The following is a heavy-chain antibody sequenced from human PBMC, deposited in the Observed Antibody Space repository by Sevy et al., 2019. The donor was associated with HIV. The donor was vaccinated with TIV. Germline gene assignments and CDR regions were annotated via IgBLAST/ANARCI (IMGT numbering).Heavy chain of an antibody. D-gene: IGHD3-3*01. J-gene: IGHJ5*02. CDR2: ISSISSYI. V-gene: IGHV3-21*04. CDR3: AKEGIMIFGVIIRNWFDP. CDR1: GFTFSSYT. Sequence: GGSLRLSCAASGFTFSSYTMNWVRQAPGKGLEWVSSISSISSYIYYADSVKGRFTISRDNAKNSLYLQMNSLRVEDTAVYYCAKEGIMIFGVIIRNWFDPWGQGTLVTVSS.